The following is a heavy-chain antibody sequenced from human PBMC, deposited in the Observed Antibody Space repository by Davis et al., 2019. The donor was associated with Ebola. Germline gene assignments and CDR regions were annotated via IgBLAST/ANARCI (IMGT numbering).Heavy chain of an antibody. J-gene: IGHJ3*02. Sequence: PGGSLRLSCAASGFTFSDYYMSWIRQAPGKGLEWVSYISSSGSTIYYADSVKGRFTISRDNAKNSLYLQMNSLKTEDTAVYYCTRGSAYTSFRAFDILGQGTMVTVSS. CDR3: TRGSAYTSFRAFDI. CDR2: ISSSGSTI. V-gene: IGHV3-11*01. D-gene: IGHD1-14*01. CDR1: GFTFSDYY.